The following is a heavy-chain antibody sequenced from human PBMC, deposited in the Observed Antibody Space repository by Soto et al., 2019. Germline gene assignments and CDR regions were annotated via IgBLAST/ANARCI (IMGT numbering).Heavy chain of an antibody. J-gene: IGHJ6*02. D-gene: IGHD1-26*01. V-gene: IGHV3-74*01. Sequence: GGSLRLSCAASGFTFSTYWMHWVRQAPGKGLVWVSRINGDGSSRSYADSVKGRFTISRDNARNTLYLQMNSLRAEDTAVYYCARALGNPWDDYYYGMDVWGQGTTVTVSS. CDR2: INGDGSSR. CDR3: ARALGNPWDDYYYGMDV. CDR1: GFTFSTYW.